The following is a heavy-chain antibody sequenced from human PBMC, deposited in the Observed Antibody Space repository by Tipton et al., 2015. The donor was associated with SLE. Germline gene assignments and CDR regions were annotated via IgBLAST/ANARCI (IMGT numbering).Heavy chain of an antibody. J-gene: IGHJ4*02. CDR2: IYHSGST. D-gene: IGHD4-17*01. CDR3: ARVGVEDYGDYPGGEGDY. V-gene: IGHV4-38-2*01. Sequence: TLSLTCAVSGYSISSGYYWGWIRQPPGKGLEWIGRIYHSGSTYYNPSLKSRVTISVDTSKNQFSLKLSSVTAADTAVYYCARVGVEDYGDYPGGEGDYWGQGTLVTVSS. CDR1: GYSISSGYY.